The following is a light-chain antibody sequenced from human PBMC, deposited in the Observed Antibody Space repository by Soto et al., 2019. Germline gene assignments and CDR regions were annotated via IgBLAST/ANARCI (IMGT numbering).Light chain of an antibody. J-gene: IGKJ1*01. V-gene: IGKV3-20*01. Sequence: ESVLTQSPGTLSLSPVERATLSCRASQSVSSSYLAWYQQKPRHAPRLLIYGASSRATSIPDRFSGSGSGTDFTLTISRLEPEDYAVYYCQQYPATFGQGTKVDIK. CDR3: QQYPAT. CDR2: GAS. CDR1: QSVSSSY.